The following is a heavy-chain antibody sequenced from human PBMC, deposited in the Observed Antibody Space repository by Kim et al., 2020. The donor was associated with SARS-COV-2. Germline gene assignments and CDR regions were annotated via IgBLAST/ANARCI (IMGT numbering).Heavy chain of an antibody. Sequence: SETLSLTCAVYGGSFSGYYWGWIRQPPGKGLEWIGEINHSERTNYNPSLKSRVTMSVDTSKKQFSLKLSSVTAADTAVYYCARGLGSRNGADPLWAYYFDYWGQGTLVTVSS. CDR2: INHSERT. CDR1: GGSFSGYY. V-gene: IGHV4-34*01. CDR3: ARGLGSRNGADPLWAYYFDY. D-gene: IGHD2-8*01. J-gene: IGHJ4*02.